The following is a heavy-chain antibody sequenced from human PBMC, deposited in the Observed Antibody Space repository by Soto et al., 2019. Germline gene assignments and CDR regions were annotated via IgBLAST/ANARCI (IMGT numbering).Heavy chain of an antibody. CDR3: ARDQAGGKLRYYYYGMDV. J-gene: IGHJ6*02. V-gene: IGHV3-33*01. CDR2: IWYDGSNK. CDR1: GFTFSSYG. D-gene: IGHD1-7*01. Sequence: QVQLVESGGGVVQPGRSLRLSCAASGFTFSSYGMHWVRQAPGKGLEWVAVIWYDGSNKYCADSVKGRFTISRDNSKNTLYLQMNSLRAEDTAVYYCARDQAGGKLRYYYYGMDVWGQGTTVTVSS.